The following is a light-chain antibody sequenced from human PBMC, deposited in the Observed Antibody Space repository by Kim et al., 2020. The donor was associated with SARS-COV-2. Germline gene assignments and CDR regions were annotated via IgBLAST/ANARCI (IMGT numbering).Light chain of an antibody. J-gene: IGKJ4*01. CDR2: DAS. CDR1: QRVSSF. CDR3: QQRSSWLT. Sequence: SLSPGERAPLSCRASQRVSSFLAWYQQKPGQAPRLLIYDASNRATGIPARFSGSGSGTDFTLTISSLEPEDFAIYYCQQRSSWLTFGGGTKVDIK. V-gene: IGKV3-11*01.